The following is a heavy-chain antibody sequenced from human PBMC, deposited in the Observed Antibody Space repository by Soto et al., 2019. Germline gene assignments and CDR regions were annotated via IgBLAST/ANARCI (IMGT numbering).Heavy chain of an antibody. J-gene: IGHJ5*02. V-gene: IGHV3-30*18. CDR2: ISYDGNNK. CDR3: AKDPQGCSGSGWHP. CDR1: GFTFNSYG. D-gene: IGHD2-15*01. Sequence: QVQVVESGGGVVQPGTSLRLSCAASGFTFNSYGMHWVRQAPGKGLGWVAGISYDGNNKYYADSVKGRFTISRDNSKNILYLQMNSLRPEDTAVYYCAKDPQGCSGSGWHPWGQGTLVTVSS.